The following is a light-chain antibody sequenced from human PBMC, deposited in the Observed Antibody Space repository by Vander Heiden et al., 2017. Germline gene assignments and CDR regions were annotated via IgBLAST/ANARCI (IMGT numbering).Light chain of an antibody. CDR3: HQYDSTPYT. J-gene: IGKJ2*01. CDR1: QSVLYSSNNKNY. CDR2: WAS. V-gene: IGKV4-1*01. Sequence: DIVMTQSPDSLAVSLGERDTINCKSSQSVLYSSNNKNYLAWYQQKPGQPPKLLIYWASTRESGVPDRFSGSGSGTDFTLTISSLQAEDVAVYYCHQYDSTPYTFGQGTKLEIK.